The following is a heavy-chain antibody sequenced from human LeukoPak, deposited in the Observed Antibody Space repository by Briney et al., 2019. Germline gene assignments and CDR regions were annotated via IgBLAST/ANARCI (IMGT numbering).Heavy chain of an antibody. D-gene: IGHD5-18*01. V-gene: IGHV3-21*01. CDR1: GFTFSSYS. CDR2: ISSSSSYI. J-gene: IGHJ6*02. Sequence: GGSLRLSCAASGFTFSSYSTNWVRQAPGKGLEWVSSISSSSSYIYYADSVKGRFTISRDNAKNSLYPQMNSLRAEDTAVYYCARDLVDTAMAQRDYGMDVWGQGTTVTVSS. CDR3: ARDLVDTAMAQRDYGMDV.